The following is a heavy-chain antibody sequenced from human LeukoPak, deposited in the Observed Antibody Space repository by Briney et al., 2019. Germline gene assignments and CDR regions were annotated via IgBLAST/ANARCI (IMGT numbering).Heavy chain of an antibody. CDR3: ARGGGYYYDSSGYFPVDY. CDR1: GYTFTSYD. V-gene: IGHV1-8*01. CDR2: MNPNSGNT. D-gene: IGHD3-22*01. J-gene: IGHJ4*02. Sequence: ASVKVSCKASGYTFTSYDINWVRQATGQGLEWMGWMNPNSGNTGYAQKFQGRVTMTRNTSISTAYMELSSLRSEDTAVYYCARGGGYYYDSSGYFPVDYWGQGTLVTVSS.